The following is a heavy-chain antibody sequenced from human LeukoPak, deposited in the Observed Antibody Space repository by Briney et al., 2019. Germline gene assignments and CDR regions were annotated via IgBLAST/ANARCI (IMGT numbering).Heavy chain of an antibody. CDR3: ARLQYYYGSGSSGMDV. CDR1: GGTFSSYA. V-gene: IGHV1-69*13. D-gene: IGHD3-10*01. CDR2: IIPIFGTA. J-gene: IGHJ6*02. Sequence: ASVKVSCKASGGTFSSYAISWVRQAPGQGLEWMGGIIPIFGTANYAQKFQGRVTITADESTSTAYMELSSLRSEDTAVYYCARLQYYYGSGSSGMDVWGQGTTVTVSS.